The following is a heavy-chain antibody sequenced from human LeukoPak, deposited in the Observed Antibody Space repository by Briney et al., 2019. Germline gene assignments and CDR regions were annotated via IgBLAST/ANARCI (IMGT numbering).Heavy chain of an antibody. CDR1: GGSISSYY. CDR3: ARYSRDGYNYAFDI. Sequence: SQTLSLTCTVSGGSISSYYWSWIRQPPGKGLEWIGYIYYSGSTNYNPSLKSRVTISVDTSKNQFSLKLSSVTAADTAVYYCARYSRDGYNYAFDIWGQGTMVTVSS. J-gene: IGHJ3*02. D-gene: IGHD5-24*01. CDR2: IYYSGST. V-gene: IGHV4-59*01.